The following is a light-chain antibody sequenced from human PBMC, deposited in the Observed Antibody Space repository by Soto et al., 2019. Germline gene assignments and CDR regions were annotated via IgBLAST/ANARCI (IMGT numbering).Light chain of an antibody. J-gene: IGKJ1*01. CDR3: QQYGDSPWT. V-gene: IGKV3-20*01. CDR2: GAS. Sequence: EIVLTQSPGTLSLSPGEGAILSCRASQSVSSTYLAWYQQKPGQAPRLLIYGASSRATGIPDRFSGSGSGTDFTLTISRLEPEDFVVYYCQQYGDSPWTFGQGTKVDIK. CDR1: QSVSSTY.